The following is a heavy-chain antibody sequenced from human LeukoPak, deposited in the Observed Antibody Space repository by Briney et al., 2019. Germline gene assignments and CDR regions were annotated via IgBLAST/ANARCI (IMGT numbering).Heavy chain of an antibody. CDR2: IYYSGST. J-gene: IGHJ5*02. V-gene: IGHV4-59*08. CDR3: ARWVPGGNNWFDP. Sequence: PSETLSLTCTVSGGSISRYYWSWIRQPPGKGLEWIGYIYYSGSTNYNPSLKSRVTISVDTSKNQFSLKLSSVTAADTAVYYCARWVPGGNNWFDPWDQGTLVTVSS. D-gene: IGHD3-10*01. CDR1: GGSISRYY.